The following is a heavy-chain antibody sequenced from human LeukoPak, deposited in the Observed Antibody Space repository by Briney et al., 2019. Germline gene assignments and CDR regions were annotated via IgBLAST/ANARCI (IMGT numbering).Heavy chain of an antibody. Sequence: GGSLRLSCAASGFAFTSAWMNWVRQAPGKGLEWVGRIKSKTDGGTADYAAPVKGRFTISRDDSKNTLYLQMNSLKTEDTAVYYCTTADSSGRFLIDYWGQGTLATVSS. V-gene: IGHV3-15*07. CDR1: GFAFTSAW. D-gene: IGHD3-22*01. CDR3: TTADSSGRFLIDY. J-gene: IGHJ4*02. CDR2: IKSKTDGGTA.